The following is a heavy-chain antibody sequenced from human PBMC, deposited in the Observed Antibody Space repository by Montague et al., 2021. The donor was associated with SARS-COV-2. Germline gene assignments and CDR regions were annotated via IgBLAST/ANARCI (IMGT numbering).Heavy chain of an antibody. Sequence: SLRLSCTASGSTFGDYGMSWVRQGPGEGLEWVSGITRNGDSTDFADSVKGRFTISRDNAKNSLYLQMNSLRAEDTALYYCVRGFRNGPFDVWGQGTLVSVSS. CDR3: VRGFRNGPFDV. J-gene: IGHJ4*02. CDR2: ITRNGDST. V-gene: IGHV3-20*04. CDR1: GSTFGDYG. D-gene: IGHD1-14*01.